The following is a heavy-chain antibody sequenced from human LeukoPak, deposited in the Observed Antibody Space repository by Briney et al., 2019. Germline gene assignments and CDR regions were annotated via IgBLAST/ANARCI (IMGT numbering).Heavy chain of an antibody. D-gene: IGHD4-17*01. Sequence: ASVKVSCKAPGYTFTGYYMHWVRQAPGQGLEWMGWINPNSGATNYEQKFQGRVTMTRDTSISTAYMEVSRLRSDDTAVYYCARDRRTVTTGAFDIWGQGTMVTVSS. J-gene: IGHJ3*02. V-gene: IGHV1-2*02. CDR1: GYTFTGYY. CDR3: ARDRRTVTTGAFDI. CDR2: INPNSGAT.